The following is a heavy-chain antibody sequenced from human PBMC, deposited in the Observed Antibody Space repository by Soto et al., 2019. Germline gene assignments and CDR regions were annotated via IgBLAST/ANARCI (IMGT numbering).Heavy chain of an antibody. Sequence: GGSLRLSCAASGFTFSNAWMNWVRQAPGKGLEWVGRIKSKTDGGTTDYAAPVKGRFTISRDDSKNTLYPQMNSLKTEDTAVYYCTTVKTDYYGSGSYHSYYYYYYGMDVWGQGTTVTVSS. V-gene: IGHV3-15*07. CDR1: GFTFSNAW. CDR2: IKSKTDGGTT. D-gene: IGHD3-10*01. J-gene: IGHJ6*02. CDR3: TTVKTDYYGSGSYHSYYYYYYGMDV.